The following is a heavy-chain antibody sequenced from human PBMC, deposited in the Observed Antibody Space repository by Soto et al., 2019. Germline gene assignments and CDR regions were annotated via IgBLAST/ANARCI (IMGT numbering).Heavy chain of an antibody. Sequence: SETLSLTCAVYGGSFSCYYWSWIRQPPGKGLEWIGEINHSGSTNYNPSLKSRVTISVDTSKNQFSLKLSSVTAADTAVYYCDRGRSYRGGYVLGIAVAEHRGWFDPWGQGTLVTVS. V-gene: IGHV4-34*01. D-gene: IGHD6-19*01. CDR3: DRGRSYRGGYVLGIAVAEHRGWFDP. CDR1: GGSFSCYY. CDR2: INHSGST. J-gene: IGHJ5*02.